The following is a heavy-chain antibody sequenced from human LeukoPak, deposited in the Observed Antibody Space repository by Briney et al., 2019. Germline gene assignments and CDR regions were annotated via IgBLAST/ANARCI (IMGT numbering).Heavy chain of an antibody. CDR2: IDHSGTT. Sequence: SETLSLTCTVSGGSISSYYWTWIRQPPGKGLEWIGYIDHSGTTNYNPSLKSRVTISVDTSKNQFSLTLSSVTAADTAVYYCARIIAAQYFDYWGQGTLVTVSS. J-gene: IGHJ4*02. V-gene: IGHV4-59*12. CDR3: ARIIAAQYFDY. CDR1: GGSISSYY. D-gene: IGHD2-21*01.